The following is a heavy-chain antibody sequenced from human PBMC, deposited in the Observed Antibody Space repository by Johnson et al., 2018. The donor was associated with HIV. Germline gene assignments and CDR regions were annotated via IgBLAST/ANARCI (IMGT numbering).Heavy chain of an antibody. V-gene: IGHV3-30*04. CDR1: GFTFSSYA. D-gene: IGHD1-26*01. CDR3: ARVEWELDAFDI. CDR2: ISYDGSDK. Sequence: QVRLVESGGGLVQPGGSLRLSCAASGFTFSSYAFHWVRQAPAKGLEWVASISYDGSDKYHADSVKGRFTITRDNAKNTLYLQMNSLRAEDTAVYYCARVEWELDAFDIWGQGTMVTVSS. J-gene: IGHJ3*02.